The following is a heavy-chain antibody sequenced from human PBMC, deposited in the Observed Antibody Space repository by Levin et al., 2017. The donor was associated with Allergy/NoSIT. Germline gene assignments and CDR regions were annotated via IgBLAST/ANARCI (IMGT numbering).Heavy chain of an antibody. CDR2: IYYSGST. J-gene: IGHJ4*02. Sequence: SETLSLTCTVSGGSISSSSYYWGWIRQPPGKGLEWIGSIYYSGSTYYNPSLKSRVTISVDTSKNQFSLKLSSVTAADTAVYYCARVSTIFGVRWGQGTLVTVSS. V-gene: IGHV4-39*07. D-gene: IGHD3-3*01. CDR3: ARVSTIFGVR. CDR1: GGSISSSSYY.